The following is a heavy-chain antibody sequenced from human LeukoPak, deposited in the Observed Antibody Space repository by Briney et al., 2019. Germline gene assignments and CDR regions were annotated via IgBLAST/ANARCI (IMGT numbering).Heavy chain of an antibody. J-gene: IGHJ4*02. CDR2: IYYSGST. V-gene: IGHV4-59*08. CDR3: ARTSDSSWYGVSDY. CDR1: GGSISSYY. Sequence: SETLSLTCTVSGGSISSYYWSWIRQPPGKGLEWIGYIYYSGSTNYNPSLKSRVTISVDTSKNQFSLKLSSVTAADTAVYYCARTSDSSWYGVSDYWGQGTLVTVSS. D-gene: IGHD6-13*01.